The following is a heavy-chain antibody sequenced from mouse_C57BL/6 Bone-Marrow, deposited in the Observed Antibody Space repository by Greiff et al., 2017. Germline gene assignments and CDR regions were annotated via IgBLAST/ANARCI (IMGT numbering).Heavy chain of an antibody. Sequence: EVKLQESGPGLVKPSQSLSLTCSVTGYSITSGYYWNWIRQFPGNKLEWMGYISYDGSNNYNPSLKNRISITRDTSKNQFFLKLNSVTTEDTATYYCATIYYYGSSYLYAMDYWGQGTSVTVSS. CDR3: ATIYYYGSSYLYAMDY. J-gene: IGHJ4*01. V-gene: IGHV3-6*01. D-gene: IGHD1-1*01. CDR2: ISYDGSN. CDR1: GYSITSGYY.